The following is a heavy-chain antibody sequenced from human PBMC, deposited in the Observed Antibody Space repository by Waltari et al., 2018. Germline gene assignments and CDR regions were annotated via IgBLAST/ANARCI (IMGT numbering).Heavy chain of an antibody. CDR3: AREVTKVELGRRLPHFFDS. CDR1: GDSITSNIFY. V-gene: IGHV4-61*02. J-gene: IGHJ4*02. Sequence: QVQLQESGPGLVKPSQTLSLTCTVSGDSITSNIFYWNWLRQPAGKGLEWIGRFYSSEYINYNPSLKSRVTISRDTSKKQFFLKLTSVTAADTAFYYCAREVTKVELGRRLPHFFDSWGQGTLVTVSS. D-gene: IGHD7-27*01. CDR2: FYSSEYI.